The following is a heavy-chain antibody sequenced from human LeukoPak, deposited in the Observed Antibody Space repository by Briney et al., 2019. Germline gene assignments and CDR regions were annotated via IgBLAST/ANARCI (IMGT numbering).Heavy chain of an antibody. V-gene: IGHV1-69*13. CDR1: GGTFSSYA. CDR2: IIPIFGTA. D-gene: IGHD2-2*02. J-gene: IGHJ4*02. CDR3: ARAKSNCSSTSCYTYEKDY. Sequence: SVKDSCKASGGTFSSYAISWVRQAPGQGLEWMGGIIPIFGTANYAQKFQGRVTITADESTSTAYMELSSLRSEDTAVYYCARAKSNCSSTSCYTYEKDYWGQGTLVTVSS.